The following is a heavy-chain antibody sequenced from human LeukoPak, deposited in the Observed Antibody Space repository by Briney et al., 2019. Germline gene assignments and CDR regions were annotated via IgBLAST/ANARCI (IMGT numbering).Heavy chain of an antibody. Sequence: GGSLRLSCAASGFTFINYNMNWVRQAPGKGLEWVSYISGAGTIYYADSVKGRFTVSRDNAKNSLYLQMNSLRADDTAVYYCARGAPPYSDFWSGYCTYWGQGTLVTVSS. J-gene: IGHJ4*02. CDR1: GFTFINYN. D-gene: IGHD3-3*01. CDR2: ISGAGTI. V-gene: IGHV3-69-1*01. CDR3: ARGAPPYSDFWSGYCTY.